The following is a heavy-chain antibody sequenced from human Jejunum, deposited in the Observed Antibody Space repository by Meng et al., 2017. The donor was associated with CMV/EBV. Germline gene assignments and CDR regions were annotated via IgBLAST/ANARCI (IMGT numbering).Heavy chain of an antibody. V-gene: IGHV3-21*04. CDR3: GRDSMKGGGFDW. D-gene: IGHD3-10*01. CDR2: ISSSSRYI. J-gene: IGHJ4*02. Sequence: SGFTFSSYSMNWVRQAPGKGLEWVSSISSSSRYIYYADSVKGRFTISRDDSKNSLYLQMNSLKTEDTAVYYCGRDSMKGGGFDWWGQGILVTVSS. CDR1: GFTFSSYS.